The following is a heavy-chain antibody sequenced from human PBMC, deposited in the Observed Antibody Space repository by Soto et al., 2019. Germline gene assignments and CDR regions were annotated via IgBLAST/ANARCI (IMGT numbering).Heavy chain of an antibody. D-gene: IGHD6-19*01. V-gene: IGHV4-61*01. CDR1: GDSVSSGRYY. J-gene: IGHJ6*02. CDR3: ARGFSSVSMDA. Sequence: SETLSLTCTVSGDSVSSGRYYWSWIRQPPGKGLEWIGYIYSSGSANYNPSLKSRVTMSRDTSKNQISLKVASVTAADTAGYYCARGFSSVSMDAWGQGTTVTV. CDR2: IYSSGSA.